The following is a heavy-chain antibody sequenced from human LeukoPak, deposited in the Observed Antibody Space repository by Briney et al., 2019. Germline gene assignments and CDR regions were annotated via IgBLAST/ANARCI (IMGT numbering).Heavy chain of an antibody. CDR1: GFTFSSYS. CDR2: ISGSSYYI. J-gene: IGHJ4*02. V-gene: IGHV3-21*01. CDR3: AKHYVWGSYRLDYFDY. D-gene: IGHD3-16*02. Sequence: PGGSLRLSCAASGFTFSSYSMNWVRQAPGKGLEWVSSISGSSYYIYYADSVKGRFTISRDNAKNSLYLQMNSLRAEDTAVYYCAKHYVWGSYRLDYFDYWGQGTLVTVSS.